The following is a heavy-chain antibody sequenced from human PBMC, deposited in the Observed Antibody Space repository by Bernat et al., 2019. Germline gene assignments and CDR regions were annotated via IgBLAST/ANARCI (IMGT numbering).Heavy chain of an antibody. Sequence: VQLVESGGGVVQPGGSLRLSCAASGFTFSSYWMSWVRQAPGKGLEWVANIKQDGSEKYYVDSVKGRFTISRDNAKNSLYLQMNSLRAEDTAVYYCARVEVGYYYYYGMDVWGQGTTVTVSS. J-gene: IGHJ6*02. D-gene: IGHD2-21*01. CDR2: IKQDGSEK. V-gene: IGHV3-7*03. CDR3: ARVEVGYYYYYGMDV. CDR1: GFTFSSYW.